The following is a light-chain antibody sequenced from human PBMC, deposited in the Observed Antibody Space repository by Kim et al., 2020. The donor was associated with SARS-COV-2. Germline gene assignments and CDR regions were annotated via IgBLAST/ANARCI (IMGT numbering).Light chain of an antibody. J-gene: IGKJ1*01. CDR2: DAA. CDR3: QRYGPSPA. CDR1: QTGRHNY. V-gene: IGKV3-20*01. Sequence: PGERDTRSCRARQTGRHNYLAWYKQKPGQAPRLLSYDAATRATGIPDRFSGRGSGTDCTLTISRLEPEDLAVYYCQRYGPSPAFGQGTKVEIK.